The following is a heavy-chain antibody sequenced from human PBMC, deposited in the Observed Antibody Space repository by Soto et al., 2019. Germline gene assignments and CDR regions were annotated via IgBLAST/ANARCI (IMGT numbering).Heavy chain of an antibody. CDR1: GASMSSGGYY. D-gene: IGHD6-6*01. CDR3: ARDRHNNFFDP. J-gene: IGHJ5*02. CDR2: IYYSGST. Sequence: QVQLQESGPGLVKPSQTLCLTCTVSGASMSSGGYYWTWIRQSPGKGLEWIGYIYYSGSTYYNPSLESRVAISLDTSRSQFSLTLHSVTAADTAIYYCARDRHNNFFDPWGQGTLVTVSS. V-gene: IGHV4-31*03.